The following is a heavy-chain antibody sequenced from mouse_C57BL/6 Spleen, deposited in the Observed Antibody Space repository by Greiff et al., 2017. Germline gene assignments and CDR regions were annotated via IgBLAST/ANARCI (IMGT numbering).Heavy chain of an antibody. CDR3: ARSRDYEGFAY. CDR2: IDPSDSYT. D-gene: IGHD2-4*01. CDR1: GFTFTSYW. V-gene: IGHV1-69*01. J-gene: IGHJ3*01. Sequence: QVQLQQSGAELVMPGASVKLSCKASGFTFTSYWMHWVKQRPGQGLEWIGEIDPSDSYTNYYQKFKGKSTLTVDKSSSTAYMQLSSLTSEDSAVYYCARSRDYEGFAYWGQGTLVTVSA.